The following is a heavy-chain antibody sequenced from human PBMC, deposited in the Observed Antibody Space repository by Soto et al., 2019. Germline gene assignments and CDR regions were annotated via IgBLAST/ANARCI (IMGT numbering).Heavy chain of an antibody. D-gene: IGHD3-22*01. CDR3: ARVVYYDSSGYYYP. CDR1: NYTFNMYG. CDR2: ISGYNGNT. J-gene: IGHJ5*02. V-gene: IGHV1-18*01. Sequence: SVKVSCKASNYTFNMYGISWVRQAPGQGLEWMGWISGYNGNTEYEQKFQGRVTMTTDTSTSTAYMELRSLRADDTAVYYCARVVYYDSSGYYYPWGQGTLVTVSS.